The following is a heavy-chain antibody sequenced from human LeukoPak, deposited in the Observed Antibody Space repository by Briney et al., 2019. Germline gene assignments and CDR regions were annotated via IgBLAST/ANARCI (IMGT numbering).Heavy chain of an antibody. D-gene: IGHD4-17*01. CDR1: GDSISSNNW. Sequence: SETLSLTCAVSGDSISSNNWWSWVRQPPGKGLEWIGEIYHSGNTNYNPSLKSRVTISVDKYNNQFSLELSSVTAADTAVYYCAREKSTVTAGFDFWGQGTLVTVSS. V-gene: IGHV4-4*02. CDR2: IYHSGNT. CDR3: AREKSTVTAGFDF. J-gene: IGHJ5*01.